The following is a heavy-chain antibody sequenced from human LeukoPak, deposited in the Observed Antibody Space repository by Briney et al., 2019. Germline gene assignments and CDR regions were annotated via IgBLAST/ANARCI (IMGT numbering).Heavy chain of an antibody. J-gene: IGHJ4*02. CDR3: ARDVGSITSGLDY. Sequence: ASVKVSCKGSGYTFHNYAINWVRQAPGQGLEWMGWVSPYNGQGKYAQKFQGRVTLTTDTPATTAHMELRSLTSDDTAVYYCARDVGSITSGLDYWGQGTLVTVSS. CDR1: GYTFHNYA. D-gene: IGHD3-10*01. CDR2: VSPYNGQG. V-gene: IGHV1-18*04.